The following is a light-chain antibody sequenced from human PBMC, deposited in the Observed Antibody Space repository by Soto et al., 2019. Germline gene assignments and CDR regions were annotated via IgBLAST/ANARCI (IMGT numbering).Light chain of an antibody. Sequence: IVLTQSPVSLSLSPWERATLSCRASQSVSSSHLAWYQQKPGQAPRLLISGASSRATGIPDRFTGSGSGTDFTLIISGLEPEDFAVYYCQQYGTSPATFGQGTKVDIK. J-gene: IGKJ1*01. CDR3: QQYGTSPAT. CDR1: QSVSSSH. V-gene: IGKV3-20*01. CDR2: GAS.